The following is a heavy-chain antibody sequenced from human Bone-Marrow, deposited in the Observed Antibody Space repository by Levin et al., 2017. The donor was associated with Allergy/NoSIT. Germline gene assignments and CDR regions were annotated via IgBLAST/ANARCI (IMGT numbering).Heavy chain of an antibody. J-gene: IGHJ5*02. Sequence: GESLKISCTASGFMFPNQAIGWFRQAPGKGLEWLGFIRSKDYGGTAQYAASVRGRFIISRDDSKNIAYLEMNSLKTEDTGMYFCARDTHPLGYCSGGTCQLYVSWGQGTLVTVSS. V-gene: IGHV3-49*03. D-gene: IGHD2-15*01. CDR3: ARDTHPLGYCSGGTCQLYVS. CDR1: GFMFPNQA. CDR2: IRSKDYGGTA.